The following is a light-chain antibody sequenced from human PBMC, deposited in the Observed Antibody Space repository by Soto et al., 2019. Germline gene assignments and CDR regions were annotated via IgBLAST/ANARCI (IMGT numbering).Light chain of an antibody. CDR2: DVS. V-gene: IGLV2-14*01. J-gene: IGLJ2*01. CDR3: SSYTSSTHVV. Sequence: QSVLTQPASVSGSPGQSITISCTGTSSDVGGYNYVSWYQQHPGKAPKLMIYDVSNRPSGVSNRFSGPKSGNTASRTISGLQAEDEADYYCSSYTSSTHVVFGGGTKLTVL. CDR1: SSDVGGYNY.